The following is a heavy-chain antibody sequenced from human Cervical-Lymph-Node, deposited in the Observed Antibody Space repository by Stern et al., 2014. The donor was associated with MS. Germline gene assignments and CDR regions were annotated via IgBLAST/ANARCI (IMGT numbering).Heavy chain of an antibody. Sequence: VQLGQSGPEVKRPGESLKISCQASGYTFTSYWIGGVRQMPGKGLQWIAIIFPGGSDIRYSPSFQGQVTISADKSSSTAYWQWNNLKASDTAIYYCARQRYFDYWGQGTLVTVSS. CDR3: ARQRYFDY. CDR1: GYTFTSYW. J-gene: IGHJ4*02. CDR2: IFPGGSDI. V-gene: IGHV5-51*01.